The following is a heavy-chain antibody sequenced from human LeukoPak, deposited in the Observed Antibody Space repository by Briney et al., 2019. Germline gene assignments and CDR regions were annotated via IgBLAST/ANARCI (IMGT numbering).Heavy chain of an antibody. D-gene: IGHD3-10*01. CDR1: GYTFAGYY. V-gene: IGHV1-2*02. J-gene: IGHJ4*02. CDR2: INPNSGGT. CDR3: ARHMVRDSNGFDY. Sequence: ASVKVSCKASGYTFAGYYMHWVRQAPGQGLEWMGWINPNSGGTNYAQKFQGRVTMTRDTSISTAYMELSRLRSDDTAVYYCARHMVRDSNGFDYWAREPWSPSPQ.